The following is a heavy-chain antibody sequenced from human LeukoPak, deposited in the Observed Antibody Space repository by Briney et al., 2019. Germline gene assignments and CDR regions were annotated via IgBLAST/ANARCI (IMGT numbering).Heavy chain of an antibody. D-gene: IGHD2-2*01. J-gene: IGHJ2*01. CDR2: IYTSENT. CDR1: GGSISSYY. CDR3: ARDALYCSSTSCYRYWYFDL. V-gene: IGHV4-4*07. Sequence: PSETLSLTCTVSGGSISSYYWSWIRQPPGKGLEWIGRIYTSENTNYNPSLKSRVTMSVDTSKNQFSLKLSSVTAADTAVYYCARDALYCSSTSCYRYWYFDLWGRGTLVTVSS.